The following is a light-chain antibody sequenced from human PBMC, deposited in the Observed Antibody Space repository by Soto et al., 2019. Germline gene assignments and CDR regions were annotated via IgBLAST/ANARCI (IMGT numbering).Light chain of an antibody. CDR2: DVS. Sequence: QSALTQPRSVSGSPGQSVTISCTGTSSDVGGYNYVSWYRQHPGRAPKVLIYDVSKRPSGVPDRFSGSKSGNTASLTISGLQAEDEADYYCCSYADTYTPNYVFGTRTKVTVL. CDR3: CSYADTYTPNYV. V-gene: IGLV2-11*01. CDR1: SSDVGGYNY. J-gene: IGLJ1*01.